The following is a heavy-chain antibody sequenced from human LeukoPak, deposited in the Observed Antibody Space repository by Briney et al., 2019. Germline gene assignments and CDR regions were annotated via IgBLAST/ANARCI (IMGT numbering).Heavy chain of an antibody. CDR2: IHYSGST. V-gene: IGHV4-39*01. J-gene: IGHJ3*02. CDR1: GDSISSISYY. Sequence: SETLSLTCTVSGDSISSISYYWGWIRQPPGKGLEWIGRIHYSGSTYYNASLKSRVNIFVDTSKNQFSLKVSSVIAADTAVYYCARQYSHDAFDIWGQGTMVTVSS. D-gene: IGHD5-18*01. CDR3: ARQYSHDAFDI.